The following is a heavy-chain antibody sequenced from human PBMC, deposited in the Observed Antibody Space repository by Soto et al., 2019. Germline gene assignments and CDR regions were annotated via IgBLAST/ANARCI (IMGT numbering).Heavy chain of an antibody. CDR3: ARGDFRAWELLPSGAFDI. Sequence: SQTLSLTCAIYGDSVSSNSAAWNWIRQSPSRGLEWLGRTYYRSKWYNDYAVSVKSRITINPDTSKNQFSLQLNSVTPEDTAVYYCARGDFRAWELLPSGAFDIWGQGTMVTVSS. D-gene: IGHD1-26*01. V-gene: IGHV6-1*01. CDR1: GDSVSSNSAA. CDR2: TYYRSKWYN. J-gene: IGHJ3*02.